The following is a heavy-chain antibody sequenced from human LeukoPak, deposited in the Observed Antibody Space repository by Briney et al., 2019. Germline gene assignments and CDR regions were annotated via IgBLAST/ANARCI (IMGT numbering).Heavy chain of an antibody. J-gene: IGHJ6*03. CDR3: ARGGSYSSSFNYYYYMDV. V-gene: IGHV4-4*07. CDR2: IYTSGST. CDR1: GGSISSYY. Sequence: SETLSLTCTVSGGSISSYYWSWIRQPAGKGLEWIGRIYTSGSTNYNPSLKSRVTMSVDTSKNQFSLKLSSVTAADTAVYYCARGGSYSSSFNYYYYMDVWGKGTTVTVS. D-gene: IGHD6-6*01.